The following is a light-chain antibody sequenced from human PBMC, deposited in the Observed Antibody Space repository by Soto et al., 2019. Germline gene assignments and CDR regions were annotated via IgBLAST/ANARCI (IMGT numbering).Light chain of an antibody. V-gene: IGKV3-15*01. CDR1: QSIGSN. J-gene: IGKJ3*01. Sequence: EIVMTQSPATLSVSPGERATLSCRASQSIGSNLAWYQQIPGQAPRLLIYGASTRATGIPARFSGSGSGTEFTLTISSLQSEDFAVYYCQQYDNWPRTFGPGTKVNIK. CDR2: GAS. CDR3: QQYDNWPRT.